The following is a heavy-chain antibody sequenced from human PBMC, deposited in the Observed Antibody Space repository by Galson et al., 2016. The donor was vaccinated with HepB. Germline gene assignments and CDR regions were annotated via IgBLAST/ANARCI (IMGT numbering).Heavy chain of an antibody. D-gene: IGHD5-18*01. Sequence: SLRLSCAASGFTFSTYDMHWVRQAPGKGLDWVAVISYDGSNKYYADSVKGRFTISRDNSKNTLYLQMNSLRAEDTAVYYCARDGMGLLNFYFDYWGQGTLVTVSS. J-gene: IGHJ4*02. CDR2: ISYDGSNK. CDR3: ARDGMGLLNFYFDY. V-gene: IGHV3-30-3*01. CDR1: GFTFSTYD.